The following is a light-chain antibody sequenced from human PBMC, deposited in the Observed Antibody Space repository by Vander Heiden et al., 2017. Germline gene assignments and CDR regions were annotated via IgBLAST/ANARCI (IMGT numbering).Light chain of an antibody. Sequence: QSALTQPRSVSGSPGQSVTISCTRTSSDVGGYTYVAWYQRHPGKDPKLMIYNVSKRPSGVPDRFSGSKSGNTASLTISGLQAEDEADYYCCSYAGSYTWVFGGGTKLTVL. CDR2: NVS. CDR1: SSDVGGYTY. CDR3: CSYAGSYTWV. V-gene: IGLV2-11*01. J-gene: IGLJ3*02.